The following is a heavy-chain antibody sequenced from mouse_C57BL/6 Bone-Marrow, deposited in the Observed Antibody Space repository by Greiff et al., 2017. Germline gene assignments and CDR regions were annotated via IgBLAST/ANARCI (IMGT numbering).Heavy chain of an antibody. CDR2: IHPNSGST. CDR1: GYTFTSYW. V-gene: IGHV1-64*01. Sequence: QVQLQQPGAELVKPGASVKLSCKASGYTFTSYWMHWVKQRPGQGLEWIGMIHPNSGSTNYNEKFKSKATLTVDKSSSTAYMQLSSLTSEDSAVXYCARLGYYDAMDYWGQGTSVTVSS. CDR3: ARLGYYDAMDY. J-gene: IGHJ4*01. D-gene: IGHD2-14*01.